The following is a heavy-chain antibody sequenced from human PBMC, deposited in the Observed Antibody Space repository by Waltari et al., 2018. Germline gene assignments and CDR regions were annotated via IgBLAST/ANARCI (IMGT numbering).Heavy chain of an antibody. CDR3: ARSHNRGVTPFDQ. D-gene: IGHD4-4*01. CDR1: GFTVSSNY. V-gene: IGHV3-53*02. CDR2: IYSGGNT. J-gene: IGHJ4*02. Sequence: EVQLVETGGGLIQPGGYLRLSCAASGFTVSSNYMNWVRQAPGKGLEWVSVIYSGGNTYYADSVKGRFTISRDNSKNTLYLQMNSLRAEDTAVYYCARSHNRGVTPFDQWGQGTLVTVSS.